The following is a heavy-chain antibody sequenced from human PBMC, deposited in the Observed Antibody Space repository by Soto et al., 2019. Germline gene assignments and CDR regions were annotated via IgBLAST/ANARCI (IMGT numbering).Heavy chain of an antibody. Sequence: GGSLRLSCAASGFTFSSYDMHWVRQATGKGLEWVSAIGTAGDTYYPGSVKGRFTISRENAKNSLYLQMNSLRAEDTAVYYCARRLSPTGQQLVRSFSYYYGMDVWGQGTTVTVSS. J-gene: IGHJ6*02. V-gene: IGHV3-13*01. CDR3: ARRLSPTGQQLVRSFSYYYGMDV. CDR2: IGTAGDT. D-gene: IGHD6-13*01. CDR1: GFTFSSYD.